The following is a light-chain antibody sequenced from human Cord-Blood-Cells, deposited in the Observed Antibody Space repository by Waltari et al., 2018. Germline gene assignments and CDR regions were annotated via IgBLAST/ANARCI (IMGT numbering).Light chain of an antibody. V-gene: IGLV2-11*01. CDR2: DVS. CDR3: CSYAGSYTYV. Sequence: QSALTQPRSVSGSPGQSVTISCTGTSSDVGGYNYVSWYQQHPGKAPKLMIYDVSKRPSGVPDPFSGHNSGNTASLTISGLQAEDEADYYCCSYAGSYTYVFGTGTKVTVL. J-gene: IGLJ1*01. CDR1: SSDVGGYNY.